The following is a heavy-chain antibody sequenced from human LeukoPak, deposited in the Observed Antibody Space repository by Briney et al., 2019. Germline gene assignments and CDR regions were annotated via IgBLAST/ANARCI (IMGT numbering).Heavy chain of an antibody. CDR3: AGDVILTGYDYGMDV. CDR1: GGSISSYY. Sequence: PSETLSLTCTVSGGSISSYYWSWVRQAPGKGLEWVGYIYYSGSTNYNPSLKSRVTISVDTSKNQFSLKLSSVTAADTAVYYCAGDVILTGYDYGMDVWGQGTTVTVSS. CDR2: IYYSGST. D-gene: IGHD3-9*01. J-gene: IGHJ6*02. V-gene: IGHV4-59*01.